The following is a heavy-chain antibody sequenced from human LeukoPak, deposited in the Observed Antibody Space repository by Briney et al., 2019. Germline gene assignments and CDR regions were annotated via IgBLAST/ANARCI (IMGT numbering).Heavy chain of an antibody. CDR1: GGSISSGGYS. J-gene: IGHJ5*02. Sequence: SETLSLTCAVSGGSISSGGYSWSWIRQPPGKGLDWIGYIYHSWSTYYNPSLKSPVTISVDRSKIPLSLTMSSVPAADTAVSYCARGVEYYDSSGYLSRYNWFDGWGQGTLVTVSS. CDR2: IYHSWST. CDR3: ARGVEYYDSSGYLSRYNWFDG. V-gene: IGHV4-30-2*01. D-gene: IGHD3-22*01.